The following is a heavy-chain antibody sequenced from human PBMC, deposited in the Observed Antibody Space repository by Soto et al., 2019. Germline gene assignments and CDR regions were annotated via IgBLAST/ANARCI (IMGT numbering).Heavy chain of an antibody. Sequence: ASVKVSCKASGYTFTSYGISWVRQAPGQGLEWMGWISAYNGNTNYAQKLQGRVTMTTDTSTSTAYMELRSLRSDDTAVYYCSRTAHRARTIAVAGDYFDYWGQGTLVTVSS. CDR1: GYTFTSYG. V-gene: IGHV1-18*01. CDR3: SRTAHRARTIAVAGDYFDY. D-gene: IGHD6-19*01. CDR2: ISAYNGNT. J-gene: IGHJ4*02.